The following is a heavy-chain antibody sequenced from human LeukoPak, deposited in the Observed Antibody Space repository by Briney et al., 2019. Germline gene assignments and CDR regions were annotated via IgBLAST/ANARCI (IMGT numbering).Heavy chain of an antibody. D-gene: IGHD3-10*01. CDR1: GDSISSSSYY. CDR2: IYYSGNT. V-gene: IGHV4-39*01. CDR3: AGLHGSGSYYGY. J-gene: IGHJ4*02. Sequence: SETLSLTCTVSGDSISSSSYYWGWIRQPPGKGLEWIGNIYYSGNTYYNPSLKSRVTISVDTSKNQFSLKLSSVTAADTAVYYCAGLHGSGSYYGYWGQGTLVTVSS.